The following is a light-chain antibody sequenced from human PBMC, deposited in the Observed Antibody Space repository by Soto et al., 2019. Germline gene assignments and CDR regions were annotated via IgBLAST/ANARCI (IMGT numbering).Light chain of an antibody. V-gene: IGKV3-11*01. CDR2: DAS. J-gene: IGKJ5*01. Sequence: EIVLTQSPATLSLSPGERATLSCRASQSISSFLAWYQQKPGQAPRLLIYDASNRVTGIPARFSGSGSGTDFTLTISRLEPEDFAVYYCQQYDNSQITFGQGTRLEIK. CDR3: QQYDNSQIT. CDR1: QSISSF.